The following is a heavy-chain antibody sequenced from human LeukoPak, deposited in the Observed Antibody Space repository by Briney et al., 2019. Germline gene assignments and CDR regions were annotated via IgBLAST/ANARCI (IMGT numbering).Heavy chain of an antibody. J-gene: IGHJ4*02. V-gene: IGHV3-23*01. Sequence: PGGSLRLSCAASGFTLSSYAMSWVRQAPGKGLEWVSLISGSGGSTYYIDSVKGRFTISRDYSKNTLDLQMNSLRAEDTAVYYCARESIVDVVSPFSDYWGQGTLVIVSS. CDR3: ARESIVDVVSPFSDY. CDR2: ISGSGGST. CDR1: GFTLSSYA. D-gene: IGHD2-15*01.